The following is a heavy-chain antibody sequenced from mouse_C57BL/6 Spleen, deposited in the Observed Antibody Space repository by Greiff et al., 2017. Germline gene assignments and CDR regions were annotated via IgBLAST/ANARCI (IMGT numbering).Heavy chain of an antibody. V-gene: IGHV1-55*01. J-gene: IGHJ2*01. CDR3: ARERENGDGFDY. CDR1: GYTFTSYW. Sequence: VQLQQPGAELVKPGASVKMSCKASGYTFTSYWITWVKQRPGQGLEWIGDIYPGSGSTNYNEKFKSKATLTVDPSSSTAYMQVSSLTSEDAAVYYCARERENGDGFDYWGQGTTLTVSS. CDR2: IYPGSGST. D-gene: IGHD4-1*01.